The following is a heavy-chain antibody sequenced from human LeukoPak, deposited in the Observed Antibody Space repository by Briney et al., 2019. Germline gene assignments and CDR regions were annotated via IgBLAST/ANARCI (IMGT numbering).Heavy chain of an antibody. CDR2: ISTSGAAT. V-gene: IGHV3-23*01. D-gene: IGHD6-19*01. CDR3: VIQHHPGIAVAGVWDY. Sequence: AGGSLRLSCAASGFTFSSFSMNWVRQAPGKGLEWVSTISTSGAATYYADSVKGRFTISRDNSKNTLYLQMNSLRAEDTAVYYCVIQHHPGIAVAGVWDYWGQGTLVTVSS. J-gene: IGHJ4*02. CDR1: GFTFSSFS.